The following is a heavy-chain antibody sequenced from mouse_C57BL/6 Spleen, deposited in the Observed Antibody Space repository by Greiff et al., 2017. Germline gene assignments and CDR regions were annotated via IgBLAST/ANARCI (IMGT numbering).Heavy chain of an antibody. Sequence: VQLQQSGAELARPGASVKLSCKASGYTFTSYGISWVKQRTGQGLEWIGEIYPRSGNTYYNEKFKGKATLTADKSSSTAYMELRSLTSEDSAVYFCARAENYGSSYDYAMDDWGQGTSVTVSS. D-gene: IGHD1-1*01. V-gene: IGHV1-81*01. CDR3: ARAENYGSSYDYAMDD. J-gene: IGHJ4*01. CDR1: GYTFTSYG. CDR2: IYPRSGNT.